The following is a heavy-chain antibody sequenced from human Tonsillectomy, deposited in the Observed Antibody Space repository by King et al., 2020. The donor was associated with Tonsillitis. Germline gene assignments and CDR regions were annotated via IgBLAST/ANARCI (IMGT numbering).Heavy chain of an antibody. Sequence: VQLVESGGGLIQPGGSLRLSCAASGFTVSSNYMSWVRQAPGKGLEWVSVIYSGGGGGTYYADSVKGRFTSTRDNSKNTLYLQMNSLRAEETAVYYCARDATKYYGMDVWGQGTTVTVSS. J-gene: IGHJ6*02. CDR3: ARDATKYYGMDV. CDR1: GFTVSSNY. V-gene: IGHV3-53*01. CDR2: IYSGGGGGT. D-gene: IGHD1-1*01.